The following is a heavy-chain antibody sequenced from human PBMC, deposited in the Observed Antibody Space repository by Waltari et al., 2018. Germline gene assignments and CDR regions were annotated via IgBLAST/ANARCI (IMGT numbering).Heavy chain of an antibody. CDR2: IYPGDSDT. CDR1: GYSFTSDG. V-gene: IGHV5-51*03. CDR3: ARKSSSYTPHIDY. D-gene: IGHD6-13*01. Sequence: EVQLVQSGAEVKTPGGSLKVSCKGSGYSFTSDGIGWVRQMPGKGLEWMGIIYPGDSDTRYSPSFQGQVTISADKSISTAYLQWSSLKASDTAMYYCARKSSSYTPHIDYWGQGTLVTVSS. J-gene: IGHJ4*02.